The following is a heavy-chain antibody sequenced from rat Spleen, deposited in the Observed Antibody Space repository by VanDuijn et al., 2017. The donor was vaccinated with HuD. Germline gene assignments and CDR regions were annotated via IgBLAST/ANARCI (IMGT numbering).Heavy chain of an antibody. J-gene: IGHJ4*01. D-gene: IGHD3-8*01. CDR1: GFTFSDYV. CDR2: ISTGGSYT. CDR3: TTKAQWGAMDA. V-gene: IGHV5S13*01. Sequence: EVQLAESGGVLVQPGRSLKLSCAASGFTFSDYVMAWVSQAPTKGLEWVASISTGGSYTYYPDSVKGRFTISRDNAKTTLYLQMDSLRSEDTATYYCTTKAQWGAMDAWGQGASVTVSS.